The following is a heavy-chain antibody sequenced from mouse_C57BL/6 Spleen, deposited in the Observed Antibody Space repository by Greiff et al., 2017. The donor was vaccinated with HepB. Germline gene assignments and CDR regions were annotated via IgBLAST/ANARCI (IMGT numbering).Heavy chain of an antibody. CDR2: IYPGDGDT. D-gene: IGHD1-1*01. Sequence: VQLQPSGAELVKPGASVKISCKASGYAFSSYWMNWVKQRPGKGLEWIGQIYPGDGDTNYNGKFKGKATLTADKSSSTAYMQLSSLTSEDSAVYFCAIITTVVVPFDYWGQGTTLTVSS. CDR3: AIITTVVVPFDY. CDR1: GYAFSSYW. J-gene: IGHJ2*01. V-gene: IGHV1-80*01.